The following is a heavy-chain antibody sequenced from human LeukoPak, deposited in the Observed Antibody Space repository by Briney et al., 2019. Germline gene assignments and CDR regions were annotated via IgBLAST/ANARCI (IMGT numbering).Heavy chain of an antibody. V-gene: IGHV1-69*13. D-gene: IGHD1-26*01. CDR1: GGTFSSYA. Sequence: SVKVSCKASGGTFSSYAISWVRQAPGQGLEWMGGIIPIFGTANYAQKFQGRVTIAADESTSTAYMELSSLRSEDTAVYYCARDHFSGSHNYYYYGMDVWGQGTTVTVSS. CDR2: IIPIFGTA. CDR3: ARDHFSGSHNYYYYGMDV. J-gene: IGHJ6*02.